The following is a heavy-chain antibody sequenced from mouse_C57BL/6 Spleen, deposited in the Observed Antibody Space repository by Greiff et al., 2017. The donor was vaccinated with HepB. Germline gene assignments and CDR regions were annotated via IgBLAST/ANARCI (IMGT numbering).Heavy chain of an antibody. V-gene: IGHV5-17*01. Sequence: EVKLVESGGGLVKPGGSLKLSCAASGFTFSDYGMHWVRQAPEKGLEWVAYISSGSSTIYYADTVKGRFTISRDNAKNTLFLQMTSLRSEYTAMSYCARGRYDYVLDFAFWGPGTLVTVSA. CDR1: GFTFSDYG. CDR2: ISSGSSTI. CDR3: ARGRYDYVLDFAF. J-gene: IGHJ3*01. D-gene: IGHD2-4*01.